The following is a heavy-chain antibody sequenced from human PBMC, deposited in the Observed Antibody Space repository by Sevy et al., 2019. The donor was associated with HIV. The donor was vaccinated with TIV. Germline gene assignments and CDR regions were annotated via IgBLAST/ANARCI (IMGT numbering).Heavy chain of an antibody. V-gene: IGHV3-23*01. CDR3: AKAVPPLDWLLLFFDN. J-gene: IGHJ4*02. D-gene: IGHD3-9*01. Sequence: GGSLILSCVASGFTFSDYAMAWVRQAPGKGPEWISAVRGSGSSTKYADSVKGRFTISRDNPKNTLYLQLNSLRGEDTAVYYCAKAVPPLDWLLLFFDNWGQGSLVTVSS. CDR1: GFTFSDYA. CDR2: VRGSGSST.